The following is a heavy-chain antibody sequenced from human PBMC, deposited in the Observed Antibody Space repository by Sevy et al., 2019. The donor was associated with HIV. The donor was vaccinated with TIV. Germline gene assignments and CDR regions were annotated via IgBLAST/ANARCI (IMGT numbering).Heavy chain of an antibody. V-gene: IGHV4-59*08. CDR1: GGSNTSLY. CDR3: AGENAWGRGYS. J-gene: IGHJ4*02. CDR2: IYYNGHI. Sequence: SETLSLTCTVSGGSNTSLYWHWIRQPPGTGLEWIANIYYNGHINYNPSLKSRVTLSLDTSKNQFSLRLSSVTAADTAMYYCAGENAWGRGYSWGQGTLVTVSS. D-gene: IGHD1-26*01.